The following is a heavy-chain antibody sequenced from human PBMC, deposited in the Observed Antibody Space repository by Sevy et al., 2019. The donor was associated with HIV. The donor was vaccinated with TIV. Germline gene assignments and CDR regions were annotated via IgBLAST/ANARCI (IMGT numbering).Heavy chain of an antibody. D-gene: IGHD3-22*01. J-gene: IGHJ6*03. CDR2: ISAYNGNT. Sequence: ASVKVSCKASGYTFTSYGISWVRQAPGQGLEWMGWISAYNGNTNYAQKLQGRVTMTTDTSTSTAYMELRSLRSDDTAVYYCARISGYYSAYYYMDVWGKGTTVTVSS. CDR3: ARISGYYSAYYYMDV. V-gene: IGHV1-18*01. CDR1: GYTFTSYG.